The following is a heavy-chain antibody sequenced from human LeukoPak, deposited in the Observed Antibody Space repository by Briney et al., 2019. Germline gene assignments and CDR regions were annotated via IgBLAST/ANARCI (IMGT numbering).Heavy chain of an antibody. CDR3: ARRRRTYYYDSSGYGYFDY. Sequence: TSETLSLTCTVSGGSISSSSYYWGWIRQPPGKGLEWIGSIYYSGSTYYNPSLKSRVTISVDTSKNRFSLKLSSVTAADTAVYYCARRRRTYYYDSSGYGYFDYWGQGTLVTVSS. D-gene: IGHD3-22*01. CDR1: GGSISSSSYY. V-gene: IGHV4-39*01. J-gene: IGHJ4*02. CDR2: IYYSGST.